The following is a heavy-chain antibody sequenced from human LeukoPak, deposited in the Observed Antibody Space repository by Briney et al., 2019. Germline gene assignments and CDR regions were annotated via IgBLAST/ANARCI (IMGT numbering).Heavy chain of an antibody. CDR1: GGSISSGSYY. CDR2: IYTSGST. Sequence: SETLSLTCTVSGGSISSGSYYWSWIRQPAGKGLEWIGRIYTSGSTNYNPSLKSRVTISVDTSKNQSSLKLSSVTAADTAVYYRARARIMGGGYDWGDYYFDYWGQGTLVTVSS. D-gene: IGHD5-12*01. J-gene: IGHJ4*02. CDR3: ARARIMGGGYDWGDYYFDY. V-gene: IGHV4-61*02.